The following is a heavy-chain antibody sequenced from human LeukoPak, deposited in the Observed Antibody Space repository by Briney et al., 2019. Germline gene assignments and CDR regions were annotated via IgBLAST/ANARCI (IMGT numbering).Heavy chain of an antibody. V-gene: IGHV1-18*01. J-gene: IGHJ6*02. CDR3: AASGRYDGGCYYYYYYGMDV. D-gene: IGHD1-26*01. Sequence: ASVKVSCKASGYTFTSYGISWVRQAPGQGLEWMGWISAYNGNTNYAQKLQGRVTMTTDTSTSTAYMELRSLRSDDTAVYYCAASGRYDGGCYYYYYYGMDVWGQGTTVTVSS. CDR1: GYTFTSYG. CDR2: ISAYNGNT.